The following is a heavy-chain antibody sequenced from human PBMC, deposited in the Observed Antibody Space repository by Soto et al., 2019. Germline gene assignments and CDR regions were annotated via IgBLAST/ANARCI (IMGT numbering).Heavy chain of an antibody. CDR1: GGSISSSNW. Sequence: SETLSLTCAVSGGSISSSNWWSWVRQPPGKGLEWIGEIFHSGRNNYNPSLKSRVTISVDKSKNQFSLKLSSVTAADTAVYYCASDPGSGSGRHYYGMDVWGQGTTVTVSS. V-gene: IGHV4-4*02. CDR3: ASDPGSGSGRHYYGMDV. J-gene: IGHJ6*02. D-gene: IGHD3-10*01. CDR2: IFHSGRN.